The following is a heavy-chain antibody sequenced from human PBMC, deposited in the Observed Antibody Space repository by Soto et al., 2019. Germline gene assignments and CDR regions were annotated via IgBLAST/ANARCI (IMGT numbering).Heavy chain of an antibody. CDR2: IYFRGTT. CDR1: GGSISSYC. D-gene: IGHD3-22*01. V-gene: IGHV4-59*01. Sequence: SETLSLTCTVSGGSISSYCWSWIRQPPGKGLEWIGYIYFRGTTNYNPSLKSRVTMSADTSKNQFSLKLNSVTAADTAVYYCARMNYYDTSGYPFDYWGQGMMVTSPQ. CDR3: ARMNYYDTSGYPFDY. J-gene: IGHJ4*02.